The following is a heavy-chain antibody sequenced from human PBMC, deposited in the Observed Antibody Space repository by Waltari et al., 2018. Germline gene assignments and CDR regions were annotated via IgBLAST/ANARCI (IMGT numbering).Heavy chain of an antibody. D-gene: IGHD1-26*01. CDR3: ASGGWRLYYGMDV. CDR1: GGSISSGSYY. V-gene: IGHV4-61*09. CDR2: IYTSGST. Sequence: QVQLQESGPGLVKPSQTLSLTCTVSGGSISSGSYYWSWTRQPAGKGLEWIGYIYTSGSTNYNPSLKSRVTISVDTSKNQFSLKLSSVTAADTAVYYCASGGWRLYYGMDVWGQGTTVTVSS. J-gene: IGHJ6*02.